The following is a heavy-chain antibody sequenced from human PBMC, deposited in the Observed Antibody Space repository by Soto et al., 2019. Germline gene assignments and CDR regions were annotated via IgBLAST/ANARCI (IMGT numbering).Heavy chain of an antibody. Sequence: QVQLVESGGGVVQPGRSLSLSCAASGFTFSSYGMQWVRQAPGQGLEWVAGIWHDGSNQYYGDSVKGRFTISRDNSKNTLNLLMINLRAEDSAVYYCATSGITGTGYYFYGMDGWGEGATVSVSS. CDR3: ATSGITGTGYYFYGMDG. D-gene: IGHD1-7*01. CDR2: IWHDGSNQ. CDR1: GFTFSSYG. J-gene: IGHJ6*04. V-gene: IGHV3-33*01.